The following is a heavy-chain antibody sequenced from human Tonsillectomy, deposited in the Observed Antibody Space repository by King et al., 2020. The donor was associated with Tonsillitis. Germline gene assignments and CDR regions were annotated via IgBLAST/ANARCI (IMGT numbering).Heavy chain of an antibody. CDR2: VKSKTDGGTI. CDR3: AKEGLGSGTNKLDH. Sequence: VQLVESGGGLVKPGGSLRLSCAASGFTFSNAWMSWVRQAPGKGLEWVGRVKSKTDGGTIDYADPVKDRVTISRDDSKTTLFLQVNSLKTEDTAVYYCAKEGLGSGTNKLDHWGQGTLVTVSS. D-gene: IGHD1-26*01. V-gene: IGHV3-15*01. CDR1: GFTFSNAW. J-gene: IGHJ4*02.